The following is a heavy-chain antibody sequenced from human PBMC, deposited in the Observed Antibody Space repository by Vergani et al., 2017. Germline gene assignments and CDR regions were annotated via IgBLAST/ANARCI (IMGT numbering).Heavy chain of an antibody. J-gene: IGHJ5*02. CDR2: IRSKAYGQAT. V-gene: IGHV3-49*03. CDR3: AKDSIVGADTWFDP. Sequence: EVQLVESGGDLVQPGRSLRLSCTASGFTFGYYAMDWFRQAPGQGLEWVGGIRSKAYGQATIYAASVKGRFTISRDNSKSTIYLQMNSLRAEDTAVYYCAKDSIVGADTWFDPWGQGTLVTVSS. CDR1: GFTFGYYA. D-gene: IGHD1-26*01.